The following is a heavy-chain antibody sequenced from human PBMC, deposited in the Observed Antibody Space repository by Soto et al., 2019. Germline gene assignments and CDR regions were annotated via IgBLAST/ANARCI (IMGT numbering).Heavy chain of an antibody. V-gene: IGHV3-11*01. CDR2: ISSTASNL. CDR3: ARVPTIFGVGYYGMDV. J-gene: IGHJ6*02. CDR1: GFSFSDYY. Sequence: KAGGSLRLSCPASGFSFSDYYMSWIRQAPGKGLEWVSYISSTASNLYYADSVKGRFTISRDNAKNSLYLQMNSLRADDTAVYYCARVPTIFGVGYYGMDVWGQGTTVTVSS. D-gene: IGHD3-3*01.